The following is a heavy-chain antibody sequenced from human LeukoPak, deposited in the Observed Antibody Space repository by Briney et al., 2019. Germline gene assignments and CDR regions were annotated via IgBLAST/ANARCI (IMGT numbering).Heavy chain of an antibody. CDR2: IRQDGSEK. J-gene: IGHJ4*02. Sequence: GGSLRLSCVVSGFTFSNSWMSWVRQAPGKGLEWVANIRQDGSEKYYVDSVKGRFTVSRDNAKNSLFLQMNSLRTEDTAVYYCARSGWYGDYWGQGTLVTVSS. CDR3: ARSGWYGDY. D-gene: IGHD6-19*01. V-gene: IGHV3-7*01. CDR1: GFTFSNSW.